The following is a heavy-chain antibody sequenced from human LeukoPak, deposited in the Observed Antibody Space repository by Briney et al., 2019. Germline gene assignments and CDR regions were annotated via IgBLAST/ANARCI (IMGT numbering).Heavy chain of an antibody. CDR2: INSNGGST. Sequence: GGSLRLSCAASGFTFDDDAMSWVRQAPGKGLEWVSGINSNGGSTGYADSVKGRFTISRDNSKKSLYLQMNSLRAEDTALYYCARVGSYSFGDSFDYWGQGTLVTVSP. J-gene: IGHJ4*02. D-gene: IGHD3-10*01. V-gene: IGHV3-20*04. CDR3: ARVGSYSFGDSFDY. CDR1: GFTFDDDA.